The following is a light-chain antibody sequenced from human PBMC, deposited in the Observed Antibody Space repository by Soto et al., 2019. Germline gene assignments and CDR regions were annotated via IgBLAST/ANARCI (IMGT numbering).Light chain of an antibody. J-gene: IGKJ1*01. Sequence: EIVLTQSPGTLSLSPGERATLSCRASQNVGSRYLAWYQQKPGQAPRLLIYGTSNRATGIPDRFSDSGSGADFSLTISSLEHGDLAVYYCQQYGSSPRTFGQGTKVEIK. CDR1: QNVGSRY. CDR3: QQYGSSPRT. V-gene: IGKV3-20*01. CDR2: GTS.